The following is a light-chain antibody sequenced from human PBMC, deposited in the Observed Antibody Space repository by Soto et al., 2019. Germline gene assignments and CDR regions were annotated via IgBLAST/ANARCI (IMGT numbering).Light chain of an antibody. CDR2: AAS. CDR1: QGIRND. J-gene: IGKJ2*01. V-gene: IGKV1-17*01. CDR3: LQHNSYPYT. Sequence: DIQMTQSPSSLSASVGDRVTISCRASQGIRNDLDWYQQKPGTAPKRLIYAASSLQSGVPSSFSGSGSGTEFTLPISSLQPEDFATYYCLQHNSYPYTFGQGTKLEIK.